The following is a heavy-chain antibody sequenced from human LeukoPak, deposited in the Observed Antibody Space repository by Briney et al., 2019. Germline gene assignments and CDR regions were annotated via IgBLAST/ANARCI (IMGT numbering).Heavy chain of an antibody. CDR1: GYTFTGYY. CDR3: AWWVRNSSSSQIPDI. CDR2: INPNSGGT. J-gene: IGHJ3*02. D-gene: IGHD6-6*01. Sequence: ASVKVSCKASGYTFTGYYMHWVRQAPGQGLEWMGWINPNSGGTNYAQKFQGRVTMTRDTSISTAYMELSRLRSDDTAVYYCAWWVRNSSSSQIPDIWGQGTMVTVSS. V-gene: IGHV1-2*02.